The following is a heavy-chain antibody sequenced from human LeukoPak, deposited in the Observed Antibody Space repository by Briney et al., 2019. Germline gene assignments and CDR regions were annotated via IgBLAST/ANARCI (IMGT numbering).Heavy chain of an antibody. D-gene: IGHD6-19*01. CDR2: IIPIFGTA. CDR3: ATSPGIAVAGVGNWFDP. V-gene: IGHV1-69*01. CDR1: GGTFSSYA. J-gene: IGHJ5*02. Sequence: ASVKVSCKASGGTFSSYAISWVRQAPGQGLEWMGGIIPIFGTANYAQKFQGRVMITADESTSTAYMGLSSLRSEDTAVYYCATSPGIAVAGVGNWFDPWGQGTLVTVSS.